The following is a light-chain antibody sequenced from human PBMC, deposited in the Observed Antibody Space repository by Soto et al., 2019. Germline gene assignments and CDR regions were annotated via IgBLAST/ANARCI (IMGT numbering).Light chain of an antibody. J-gene: IGLJ7*01. CDR1: SSDIGAYNY. V-gene: IGLV2-14*01. CDR3: SSYTTTCTAV. CDR2: EVS. Sequence: QSALTQPASVSGSPGQSITISCTGTSSDIGAYNYVSWYQQYPGKAPKLMIYEVSNRPSGVSNRFSGSKSGNTASLTISGLQAEDEADYYCSSYTTTCTAVFGGGTQLTVL.